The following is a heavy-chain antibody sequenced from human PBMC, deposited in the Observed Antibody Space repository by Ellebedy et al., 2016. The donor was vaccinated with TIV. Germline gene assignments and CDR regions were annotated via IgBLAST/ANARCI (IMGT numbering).Heavy chain of an antibody. V-gene: IGHV3-33*08. CDR2: IWYDGSNK. J-gene: IGHJ4*02. Sequence: GGSLRLSXAASGLTFSSYGMHWVRQAPGKGLEWVAVIWYDGSNKYYADSVKGRFTISRDNSKNTLYLQMNSLRAEDTAVYYCARDYAYGDYVIDYWGQGTLVTVSS. D-gene: IGHD4-17*01. CDR1: GLTFSSYG. CDR3: ARDYAYGDYVIDY.